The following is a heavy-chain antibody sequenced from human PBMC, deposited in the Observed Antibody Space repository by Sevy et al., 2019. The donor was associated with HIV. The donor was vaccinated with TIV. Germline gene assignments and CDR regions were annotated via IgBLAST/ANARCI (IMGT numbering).Heavy chain of an antibody. CDR3: ARVGPNYYDSTDYYCWFGP. D-gene: IGHD3-22*01. J-gene: IGHJ5*02. Sequence: QLGGSLRLSCAASGFTLGSYWMSWVRQAPGKGLEWVASIKQDGREKKYVDTVRGRFTISRDNAKNSLYLQMDSVRVEDTAVYYCARVGPNYYDSTDYYCWFGPWGQGTQVTVSS. V-gene: IGHV3-7*01. CDR2: IKQDGREK. CDR1: GFTLGSYW.